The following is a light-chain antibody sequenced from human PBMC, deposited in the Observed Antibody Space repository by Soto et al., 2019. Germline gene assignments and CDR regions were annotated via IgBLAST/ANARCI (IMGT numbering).Light chain of an antibody. J-gene: IGLJ2*01. V-gene: IGLV2-14*01. Sequence: QSVLTQPASVSGSPGQSITISCTGTNSVVGGYNYVSWYQQHPGKAPKLMIYEVSNRPSGVSNRFSGSKSGNTASLTISGLQAEDEADYYCSSYTSSSTLVFGGGTKVTVL. CDR1: NSVVGGYNY. CDR2: EVS. CDR3: SSYTSSSTLV.